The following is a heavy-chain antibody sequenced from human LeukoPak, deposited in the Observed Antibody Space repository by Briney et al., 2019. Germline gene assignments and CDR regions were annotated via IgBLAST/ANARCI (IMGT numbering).Heavy chain of an antibody. CDR2: IKPDGTEK. V-gene: IGHV3-7*01. D-gene: IGHD1-1*01. CDR3: ARTPLTQLEPDYFDS. Sequence: GALRLSCAASGFAFSNYWMTWLRQAPGKGLQWVANIKPDGTEKNYVDSVKGRFTISRDNAKNSVYLQLNSLRVDGTALYYCARTPLTQLEPDYFDSWGQGTLVSVS. CDR1: GFAFSNYW. J-gene: IGHJ4*02.